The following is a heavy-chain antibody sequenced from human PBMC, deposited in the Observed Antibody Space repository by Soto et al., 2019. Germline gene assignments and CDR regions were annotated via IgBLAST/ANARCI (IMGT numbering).Heavy chain of an antibody. J-gene: IGHJ4*02. CDR3: AKGSNDHSDYGGII. V-gene: IGHV3-30*18. CDR1: GFSFSRYG. Sequence: GGFLRLSCAASGFSFSRYGMHWVRQAPGKGLEWVAEISSDGSNKNYADSVKGRFTISRDISKDTLYLQMNSLRAEDTAVYYCAKGSNDHSDYGGIIWGQGTLVTVSS. CDR2: ISSDGSNK. D-gene: IGHD4-17*01.